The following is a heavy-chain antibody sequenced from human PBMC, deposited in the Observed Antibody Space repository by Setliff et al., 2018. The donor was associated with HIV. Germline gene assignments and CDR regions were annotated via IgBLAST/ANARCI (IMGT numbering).Heavy chain of an antibody. Sequence: ASVKVSCKASGGTFSNYAFSWVRQAPGQGLEWMGGLIPIVDITKSTQKFRDRVTFTADESTKTAQMELSGLTFEDTAVYYCAEGPNFEDAFDIWGQGTVVTVSS. CDR1: GGTFSNYA. CDR2: LIPIVDIT. V-gene: IGHV1-69*10. J-gene: IGHJ3*02. CDR3: AEGPNFEDAFDI. D-gene: IGHD2-8*01.